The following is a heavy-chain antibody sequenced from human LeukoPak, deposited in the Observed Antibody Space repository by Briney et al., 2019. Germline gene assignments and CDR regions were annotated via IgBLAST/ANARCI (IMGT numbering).Heavy chain of an antibody. CDR1: GGSFSGYY. CDR3: ARRAYYDFWSGFCFDY. Sequence: ETLSLTCAVYGGSFSGYYWSWIRQPPGKGLEWIGEINHSGSTNYNPSLKSRVTISVDTSKNQFSLKLSSVTAADTAVYYCARRAYYDFWSGFCFDYWGQGTLVTVSS. CDR2: INHSGST. J-gene: IGHJ4*02. V-gene: IGHV4-34*01. D-gene: IGHD3-3*01.